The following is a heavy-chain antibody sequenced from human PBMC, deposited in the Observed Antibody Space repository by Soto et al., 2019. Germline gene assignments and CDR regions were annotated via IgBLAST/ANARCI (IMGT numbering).Heavy chain of an antibody. CDR3: ARHIADYDILTGYYYYDGMDV. J-gene: IGHJ6*02. V-gene: IGHV5-10-1*01. CDR2: IDPSDSYT. Sequence: GESLKISCKGSGYSFTSYWISWVRQMPGKGLEWMGRIDPSDSYTNYSPSFQGHVTISADKSISTAYLQWSSLKASDTAMYYCARHIADYDILTGYYYYDGMDVWGQGTTVTVSS. D-gene: IGHD3-9*01. CDR1: GYSFTSYW.